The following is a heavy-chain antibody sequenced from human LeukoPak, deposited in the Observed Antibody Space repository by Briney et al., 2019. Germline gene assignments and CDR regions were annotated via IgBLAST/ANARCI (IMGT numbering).Heavy chain of an antibody. V-gene: IGHV1-46*01. Sequence: ASVKVSCKAFGYTFTSNYMHWVRQAPGQGPEWMGVISPSGGSTTYAQKFQGRVTLTRDMSTSTDYLELSSLRSEDTAVYYCATLEVTNLSVDYWGQGTLVTVSS. D-gene: IGHD2-21*02. J-gene: IGHJ4*02. CDR2: ISPSGGST. CDR3: ATLEVTNLSVDY. CDR1: GYTFTSNY.